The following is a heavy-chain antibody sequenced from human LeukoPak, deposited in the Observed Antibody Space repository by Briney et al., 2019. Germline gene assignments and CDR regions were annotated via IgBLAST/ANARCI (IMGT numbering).Heavy chain of an antibody. Sequence: SETLSLTCAVSGDSFSSHYWTWLRRSPGTGLEWIGYISHIGRTNYNPSLKSRVTISIDTSKNQFSLKLRSVTAADTAVYYCARDLVTVTKGFDIWGQGTMVSVSS. D-gene: IGHD4-17*01. V-gene: IGHV4-59*11. CDR1: GDSFSSHY. CDR3: ARDLVTVTKGFDI. CDR2: ISHIGRT. J-gene: IGHJ3*02.